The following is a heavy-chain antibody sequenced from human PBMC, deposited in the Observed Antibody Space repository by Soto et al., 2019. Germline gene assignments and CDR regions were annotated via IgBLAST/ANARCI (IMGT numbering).Heavy chain of an antibody. J-gene: IGHJ6*02. V-gene: IGHV1-8*01. CDR2: MNPNSGNT. Sequence: ASVKVSCKASGYTFTSYDINRVRQATGQGLEWMGWMNPNSGNTGYAQKFQGRVTMTRNTSISTAYMELSSLRSEDTAVYYCARSFPSMYYDFWSGYLSHLGDVWGQGTTVTVSS. CDR1: GYTFTSYD. D-gene: IGHD3-3*01. CDR3: ARSFPSMYYDFWSGYLSHLGDV.